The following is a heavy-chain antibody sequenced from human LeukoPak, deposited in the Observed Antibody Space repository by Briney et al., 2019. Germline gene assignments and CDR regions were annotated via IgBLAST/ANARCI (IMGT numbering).Heavy chain of an antibody. CDR1: GFTVSSNY. CDR3: ARAGTTVTYFDY. D-gene: IGHD4-17*01. V-gene: IGHV3-53*01. J-gene: IGHJ4*02. CDR2: IYSGGST. Sequence: GGSLRLSCAASGFTVSSNYMSWVRQAPGKGLEWVSIIYSGGSTYYADSVKGRFTISRDNSKNTLYLQMNSLRAEDTAVYYCARAGTTVTYFDYWGQGTLATVSS.